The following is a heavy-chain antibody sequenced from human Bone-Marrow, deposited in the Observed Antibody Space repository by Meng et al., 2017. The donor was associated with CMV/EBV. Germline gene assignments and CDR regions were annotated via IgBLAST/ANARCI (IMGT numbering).Heavy chain of an antibody. CDR1: GYTFTSYG. D-gene: IGHD3-10*01. CDR3: ARAVGSGSYGWFDP. CDR2: ISAYNGNT. J-gene: IGHJ5*02. V-gene: IGHV1-18*01. Sequence: QVQLGQLGPGVKKPGASVKVSGKASGYTFTSYGISWVRQAPGQGLEWMGWISAYNGNTNYAQKLQGRVTMTTDTSTSTAYMELRSLRSDDTAVYYCARAVGSGSYGWFDPWGQGTLVTVSS.